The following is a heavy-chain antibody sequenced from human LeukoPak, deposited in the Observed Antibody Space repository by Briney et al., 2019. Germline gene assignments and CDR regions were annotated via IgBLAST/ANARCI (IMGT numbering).Heavy chain of an antibody. J-gene: IGHJ4*02. V-gene: IGHV6-1*01. CDR3: ARATTRGIGAAAANPDY. CDR2: TYYRSKWYN. D-gene: IGHD6-13*01. Sequence: SQTLSLTCAISGDSVSSNSAAWNWIRQSPSRGLEWLGRTYYRSKWYNDYAVSVKSRITINPDTSKNQFSLQLNSVTPEDTAVYYCARATTRGIGAAAANPDYWGQGTLVTVSS. CDR1: GDSVSSNSAA.